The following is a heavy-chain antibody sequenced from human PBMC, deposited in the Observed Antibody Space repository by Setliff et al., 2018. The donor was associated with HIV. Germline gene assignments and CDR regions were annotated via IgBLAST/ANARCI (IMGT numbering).Heavy chain of an antibody. CDR1: GGSISSGDYY. V-gene: IGHV4-39*07. Sequence: SETLSLTCTVSGGSISSGDYYWSWVRQPPGKGLEWIGEIYHSGSTYFNPSLKSRVSISTDTSKNQFSLKLSSVTAADTAVYYCARGVRPYYFDYWGQGTLVTVSS. J-gene: IGHJ4*02. CDR3: ARGVRPYYFDY. CDR2: IYHSGST. D-gene: IGHD1-1*01.